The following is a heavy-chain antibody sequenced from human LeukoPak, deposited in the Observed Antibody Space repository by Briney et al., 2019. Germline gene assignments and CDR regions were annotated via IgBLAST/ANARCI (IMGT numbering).Heavy chain of an antibody. Sequence: GGSLRLSRAASGFTFSSHAMSWVRQAPGKGLEWVSSIDISGSNTYYADSVKGRFTISRDNSKNTVYLHMNSLRPDDTAVYYCAKEIRPNDYWGQGTLVTVSS. D-gene: IGHD4-17*01. V-gene: IGHV3-23*05. J-gene: IGHJ4*02. CDR3: AKEIRPNDY. CDR1: GFTFSSHA. CDR2: IDISGSNT.